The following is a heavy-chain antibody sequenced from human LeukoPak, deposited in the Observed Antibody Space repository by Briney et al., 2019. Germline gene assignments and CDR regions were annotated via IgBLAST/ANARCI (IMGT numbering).Heavy chain of an antibody. Sequence: SETLSLTCTVSGGSVRRGNYYWTWIRQPAGSGLEWIGRIYTSGTTDYNPSLRTRVTISVDASKNQFSLKLSSVTAADTAVYYCARGPAGYSSSWIFDYWGQGTLVTVSS. CDR3: ARGPAGYSSSWIFDY. CDR1: GGSVRRGNYY. D-gene: IGHD6-13*01. J-gene: IGHJ4*02. V-gene: IGHV4-61*02. CDR2: IYTSGTT.